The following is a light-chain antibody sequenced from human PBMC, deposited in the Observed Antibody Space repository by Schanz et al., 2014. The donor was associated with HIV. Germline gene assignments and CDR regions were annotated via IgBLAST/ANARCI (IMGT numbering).Light chain of an antibody. Sequence: QSALTQPPSASGSPGQSVTISCTGTSSDVGGYNYVSWYQQHPGKAPKLMIYEVSERPSGVPDRFSGSKSGNTASLTISGLQAEDEADYYCCSYAGTTTFVVFGGGTKLTVL. V-gene: IGLV2-8*01. CDR1: SSDVGGYNY. CDR2: EVS. CDR3: CSYAGTTTFVV. J-gene: IGLJ2*01.